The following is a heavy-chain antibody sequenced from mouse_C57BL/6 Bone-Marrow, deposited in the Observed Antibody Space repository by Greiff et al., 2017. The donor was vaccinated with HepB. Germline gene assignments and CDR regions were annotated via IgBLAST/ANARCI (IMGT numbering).Heavy chain of an antibody. CDR2: IDPENGDT. CDR1: GFNIKDDY. V-gene: IGHV14-4*01. J-gene: IGHJ4*01. CDR3: TTFTTVVGGYAMDF. Sequence: VQLQQSGAELVRPGASVKLSCTASGFNIKDDYMHWVKQRPEQGLEWIGWIDPENGDTEYASKFQGKATIPADTSSNTAYLQLSSLTSEDTAVYYCTTFTTVVGGYAMDFWGQGTSVTVSS. D-gene: IGHD1-1*01.